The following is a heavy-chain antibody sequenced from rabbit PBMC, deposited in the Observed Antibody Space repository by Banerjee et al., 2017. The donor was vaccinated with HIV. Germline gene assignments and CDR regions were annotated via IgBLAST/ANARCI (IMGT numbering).Heavy chain of an antibody. V-gene: IGHV1S43*01. Sequence: QEQLVESGGGLVTLGGSLKLTCKASGIDFSSSFWISWVRQTPGKGLEWIGCIYPTYGATDYASWVNGRFTISLDNAQNTVFLQMTSLTAADTATYFCARVGYTYGDGGDGYSKWGLWGPGTLVTVS. CDR2: IYPTYGAT. CDR3: ARVGYTYGDGGDGYSKWGL. D-gene: IGHD6-1*01. J-gene: IGHJ6*01. CDR1: GIDFSSSFW.